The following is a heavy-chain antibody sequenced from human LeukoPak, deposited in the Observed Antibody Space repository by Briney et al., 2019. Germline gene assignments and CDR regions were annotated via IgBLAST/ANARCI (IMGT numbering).Heavy chain of an antibody. J-gene: IGHJ4*02. CDR3: ARGSGYSYGSPDY. D-gene: IGHD5-18*01. V-gene: IGHV3-21*04. CDR1: GFTFSSYS. Sequence: GGSLRLSCAASGFTFSSYSMNWVRQAPGKGLEWVSSISSSSSYIYYADSVKGRFTISRDNSKNTLYLQMNSLRAEDTAVYYCARGSGYSYGSPDYWGQATLVIVSS. CDR2: ISSSSSYI.